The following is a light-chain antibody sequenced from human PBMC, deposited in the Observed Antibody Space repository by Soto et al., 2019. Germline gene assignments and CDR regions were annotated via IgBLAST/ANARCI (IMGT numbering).Light chain of an antibody. Sequence: DIVMTQSPLSPPVTPGEPASISCRSSQSLLHSNGYNYLDWYLQKPGQSPQLLIYLGSNRASGVPDRFSGSGSGTDFTLKISRVEAEDVGVYYCMQALQTPPSTFGGGTKVEIK. V-gene: IGKV2-28*01. CDR2: LGS. CDR1: QSLLHSNGYNY. CDR3: MQALQTPPST. J-gene: IGKJ4*01.